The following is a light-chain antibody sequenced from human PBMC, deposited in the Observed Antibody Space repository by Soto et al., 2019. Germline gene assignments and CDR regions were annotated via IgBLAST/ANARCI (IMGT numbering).Light chain of an antibody. CDR3: RQYKSDWS. V-gene: IGKV1-5*01. J-gene: IGKJ1*01. Sequence: DIQTTQSPSSLSAYVGDRVTITCRASQSISGWLAWYQQKPGKAPKLLIFDASGLESGVPSRFSGSGSGTEFTLTISTLQPDDFATYYCRQYKSDWSFGQGTKVDIK. CDR1: QSISGW. CDR2: DAS.